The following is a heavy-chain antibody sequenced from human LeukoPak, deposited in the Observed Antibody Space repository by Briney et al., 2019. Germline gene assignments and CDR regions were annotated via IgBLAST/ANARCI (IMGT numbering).Heavy chain of an antibody. CDR3: ARDGGLHTNFDY. J-gene: IGHJ4*02. D-gene: IGHD2-15*01. CDR2: TKQDGSAE. CDR1: GFSFRNYW. Sequence: GGSLRLSCAASGFSFRNYWMGWVRQAPGKGLEWVAKTKQDGSAEYYADSVRGRFSTSRDNANNLLYLQMNSLRAEDTAVYYCARDGGLHTNFDYWGQGTLVTVSS. V-gene: IGHV3-7*01.